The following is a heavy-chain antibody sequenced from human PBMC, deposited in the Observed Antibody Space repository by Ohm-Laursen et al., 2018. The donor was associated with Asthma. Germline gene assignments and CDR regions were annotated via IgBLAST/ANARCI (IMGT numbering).Heavy chain of an antibody. CDR3: ARIGPEWELPGREYSLHH. D-gene: IGHD1-26*01. Sequence: SLRLSCSASGFAFSNIWMTWVRQIPGKGLEWVASISTASTFIYYADSVRGRFTTSRDNAKNSAYLQMNSLRAEDTALYYCARIGPEWELPGREYSLHHWGEGTLVTVSS. J-gene: IGHJ1*01. CDR1: GFAFSNIW. V-gene: IGHV3-21*01. CDR2: ISTASTFI.